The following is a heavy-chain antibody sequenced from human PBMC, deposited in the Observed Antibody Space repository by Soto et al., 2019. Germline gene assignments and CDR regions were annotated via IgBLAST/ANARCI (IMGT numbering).Heavy chain of an antibody. V-gene: IGHV4-30-4*01. CDR2: IYYSGST. D-gene: IGHD5-18*01. CDR1: GGSISSGDYY. J-gene: IGHJ6*02. Sequence: PSETLSLTCTVSGGSISSGDYYWSWIRQPPGKGREWIGYIYYSGSTYYNPSLKSRVTISVDTSKNQFSLKLSPVTAADTAVYYCARDTDTAMVTEYYGMDVWGQGTTVTVSS. CDR3: ARDTDTAMVTEYYGMDV.